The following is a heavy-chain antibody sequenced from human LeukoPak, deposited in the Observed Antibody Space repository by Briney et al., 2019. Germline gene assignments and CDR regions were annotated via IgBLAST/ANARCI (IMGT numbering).Heavy chain of an antibody. D-gene: IGHD2-2*01. CDR1: EYSFPNYC. V-gene: IGHV5-51*01. CDR3: ARAAIGYPDY. J-gene: IGHJ4*02. CDR2: IYPDDSDT. Sequence: GESLKISCKHSEYSFPNYCIGWVRQMPGKGLEWMGIIYPDDSDTRYSPSFQGQVTISADKSISTAYLQWSSLKASDTAMYYCARAAIGYPDYWGQGTLVTVSS.